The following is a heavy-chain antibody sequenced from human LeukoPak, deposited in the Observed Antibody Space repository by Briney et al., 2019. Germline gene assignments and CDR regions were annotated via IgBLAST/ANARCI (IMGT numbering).Heavy chain of an antibody. D-gene: IGHD3-3*01. Sequence: GASVKVSCKASGYTFTDYYIHWVRQAPGQGLEWMGWINPNSGGTNYAQKFQGRVTMTRDTSISTAYMELSRLRSDDTAVYYCATATYYDFWSGYYGYYGMDVWGQGTTVTVSS. CDR1: GYTFTDYY. CDR2: INPNSGGT. V-gene: IGHV1-2*02. J-gene: IGHJ6*02. CDR3: ATATYYDFWSGYYGYYGMDV.